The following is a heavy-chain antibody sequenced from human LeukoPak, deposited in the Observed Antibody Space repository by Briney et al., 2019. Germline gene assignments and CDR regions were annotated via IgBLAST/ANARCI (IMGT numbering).Heavy chain of an antibody. CDR1: GFTFSSYV. D-gene: IGHD6-19*01. CDR3: AREVYSSGWSSFDY. V-gene: IGHV3-23*01. J-gene: IGHJ4*02. Sequence: GGSLRLSCAVSGFTFSSYVMSWVRQAPGKGLEWVSTISGSGGGRYYADSVKGRFTISRDNAKNTLYLQMNSLRAEDTAVYYCAREVYSSGWSSFDYWGQGTLVTVSS. CDR2: ISGSGGGR.